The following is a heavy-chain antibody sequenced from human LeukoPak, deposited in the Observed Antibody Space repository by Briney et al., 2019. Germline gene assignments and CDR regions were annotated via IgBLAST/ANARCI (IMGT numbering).Heavy chain of an antibody. J-gene: IGHJ4*02. CDR3: AKASSIAVAGSVDY. CDR2: ISWNSVTI. CDR1: GFTFDDYA. V-gene: IGHV3-9*01. Sequence: GGSLRLSCAASGFTFDDYAMHWVRQTPGKGLEWVSGISWNSVTIEYADSVKGRFTVSRDNAKNSLYLQMNSLRAEDTALYYCAKASSIAVAGSVDYWGQGTLVTVSS. D-gene: IGHD6-19*01.